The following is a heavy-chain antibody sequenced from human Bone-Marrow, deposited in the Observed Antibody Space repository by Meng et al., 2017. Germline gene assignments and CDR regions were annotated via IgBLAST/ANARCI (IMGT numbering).Heavy chain of an antibody. J-gene: IGHJ6*02. CDR2: INPSGGST. Sequence: ASVKVSCQASGYTFTSYYMHWVRQAPGQGLEWMGIINPSGGSTSYEQKFQGRVTMTRDTSTSTVYMERSSLRSEDTAVYYCARQFIAAALPRGYYGMDVWGQGTTVTVSS. V-gene: IGHV1-46*01. CDR3: ARQFIAAALPRGYYGMDV. D-gene: IGHD6-13*01. CDR1: GYTFTSYY.